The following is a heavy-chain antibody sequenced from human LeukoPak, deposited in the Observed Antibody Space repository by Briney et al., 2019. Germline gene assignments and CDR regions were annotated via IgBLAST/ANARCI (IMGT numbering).Heavy chain of an antibody. CDR1: GYSFTSYW. D-gene: IGHD1-26*01. J-gene: IGHJ6*02. V-gene: IGHV5-51*01. Sequence: GESLKISCKGSGYSFTSYWIGWVRQMPGKGLEWMGIIYPGDSDTRYSPSFQGQVTISADKSISTAYLQWSSLKASDTAMYYCAGQGGSYYNPLRDYYYYYGMDVWGQGTTVTVSS. CDR2: IYPGDSDT. CDR3: AGQGGSYYNPLRDYYYYYGMDV.